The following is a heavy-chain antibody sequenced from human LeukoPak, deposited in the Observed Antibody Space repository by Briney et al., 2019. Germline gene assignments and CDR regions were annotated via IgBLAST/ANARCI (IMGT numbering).Heavy chain of an antibody. V-gene: IGHV4-59*01. J-gene: IGHJ5*02. Sequence: SETLSLTCSVSGGSISSYYWSWIRQPPGKELEWIGYVYHTGSTNYNPSIKSRVTISVDTSKNEFSLKMTSVTAADTAVYYCARGFASGWYSRYDPWGQGTLVTVSS. CDR2: VYHTGST. D-gene: IGHD6-19*01. CDR3: ARGFASGWYSRYDP. CDR1: GGSISSYY.